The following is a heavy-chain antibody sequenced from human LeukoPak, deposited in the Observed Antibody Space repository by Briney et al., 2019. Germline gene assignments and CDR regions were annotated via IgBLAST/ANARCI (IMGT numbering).Heavy chain of an antibody. V-gene: IGHV4-4*09. CDR1: GGSISSYY. CDR3: ARATRQAAYYYYYYMDV. J-gene: IGHJ6*03. CDR2: IYTSGST. D-gene: IGHD1-1*01. Sequence: SETLSLTCTVSGGSISSYYWSWIRQPPGKGLEWIGYIYTSGSTNYNPSLKSRVTISVDTSKNQFSLKLSSVTAADTAVYYCARATRQAAYYYYYYMDVWGQGTTVAVSS.